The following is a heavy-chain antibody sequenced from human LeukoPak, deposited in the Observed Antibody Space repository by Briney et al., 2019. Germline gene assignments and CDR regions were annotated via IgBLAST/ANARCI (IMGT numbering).Heavy chain of an antibody. J-gene: IGHJ6*02. CDR1: GATISGYY. D-gene: IGHD4-17*01. CDR3: ARIMNYGAYLYYGLDV. Sequence: SETLSLTCTVSGATISGYYWSWIRQPPGKGLEWIGYIYHTGSTNYNPSLKSRVTLSLDTSRKQFSLKLSSVTAADTAVYYCARIMNYGAYLYYGLDVWGQGTTVTVSS. CDR2: IYHTGST. V-gene: IGHV4-59*01.